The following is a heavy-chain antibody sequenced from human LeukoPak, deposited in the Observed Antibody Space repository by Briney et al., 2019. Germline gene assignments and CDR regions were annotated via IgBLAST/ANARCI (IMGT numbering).Heavy chain of an antibody. CDR3: ATDLDYTFDY. V-gene: IGHV3-74*03. J-gene: IGHJ4*02. CDR1: GFPFRVRW. CDR2: IKKDGFFS. D-gene: IGHD4-4*01. Sequence: GGSLRLSCTASGFPFRVRWMHWVRHAPGKGLVWISLIKKDGFFSTYADSVKGRFTISRDDAKNTLYLQMDSLRADDTAVYYCATDLDYTFDYWGRGTLVTVSS.